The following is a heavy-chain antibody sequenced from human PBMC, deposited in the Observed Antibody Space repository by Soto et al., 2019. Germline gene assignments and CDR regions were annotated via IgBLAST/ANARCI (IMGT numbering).Heavy chain of an antibody. J-gene: IGHJ5*02. CDR1: GYTFTSYA. V-gene: IGHV1-3*01. D-gene: IGHD3-10*01. Sequence: ASVKVSCKASGYTFTSYAMHWVRQAPGQRLEWMGWINAGNGNTKYSQKFQGRVTITRDTSASTAYMELSSLRSEDTAVYYCARGAGVSLNWFDPWGQGTLVTVSS. CDR3: ARGAGVSLNWFDP. CDR2: INAGNGNT.